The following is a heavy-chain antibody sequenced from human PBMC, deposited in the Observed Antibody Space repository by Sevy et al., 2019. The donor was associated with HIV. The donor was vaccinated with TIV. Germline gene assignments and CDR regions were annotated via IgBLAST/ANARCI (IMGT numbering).Heavy chain of an antibody. CDR3: ARAPPVRSGDDSHNWFDP. D-gene: IGHD5-12*01. CDR1: GGSISAYH. V-gene: IGHV4-59*01. J-gene: IGHJ5*02. CDR2: IHYTGTT. Sequence: SETLSLTCTVSGGSISAYHWSWIRQPPGKGLEYIGYIHYTGTTNYNPSLKSRVTISVDTSKNQFSLKLSSVTAADTALYYCARAPPVRSGDDSHNWFDPWGQGTLVTVSA.